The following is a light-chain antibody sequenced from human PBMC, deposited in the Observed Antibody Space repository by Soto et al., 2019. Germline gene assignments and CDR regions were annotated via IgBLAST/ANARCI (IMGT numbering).Light chain of an antibody. CDR3: QHYHTWPYT. V-gene: IGKV3-20*01. Sequence: IILTQSPGTLSLSPGERVTLSCKASQTINNNYVAWYQQRPGRAPRLLVYGASARATGIPDRFRGSGAGTDFTLTISSVQSEDFAVYYCQHYHTWPYTFGQGTKLEIK. CDR2: GAS. CDR1: QTINNNY. J-gene: IGKJ2*01.